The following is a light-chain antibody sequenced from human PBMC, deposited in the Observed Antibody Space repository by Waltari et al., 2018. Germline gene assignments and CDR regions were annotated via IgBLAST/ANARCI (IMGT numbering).Light chain of an antibody. CDR1: ISNPESNT. CDR2: GDN. Sequence: SVMMPPRQASRTPEPRLTISCSDSISNPESNTVHCYRQLPGTAPKLLIYGDNQRPSGVPYRFSGSKSGTSASLAISGLQSADEADYYCAGWDDSLNGPVFGGGTKLTVL. J-gene: IGLJ3*02. V-gene: IGLV1-44*01. CDR3: AGWDDSLNGPV.